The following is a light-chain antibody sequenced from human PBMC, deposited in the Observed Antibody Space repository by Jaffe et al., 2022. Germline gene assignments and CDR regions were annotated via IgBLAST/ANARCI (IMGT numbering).Light chain of an antibody. CDR1: SSDVSDYKY. V-gene: IGLV2-14*01. CDR3: GSYISTNTPGFWV. J-gene: IGLJ3*02. CDR2: EVS. Sequence: QSALTQPAFVSGSPGQSITISCTGISSDVSDYKYVSWYQQHPGKAPKLMIYEVSNRPSGVSNRFSGSKSGDTASLTISGLQAEDEADYYCGSYISTNTPGFWVFGGGTRLTVL.